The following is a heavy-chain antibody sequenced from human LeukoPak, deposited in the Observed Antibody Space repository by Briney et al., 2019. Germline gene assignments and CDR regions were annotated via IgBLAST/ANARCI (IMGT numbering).Heavy chain of an antibody. CDR3: ARRAGGYSHPYDY. CDR1: KFTFSTYW. CDR2: IKQDGSEK. Sequence: QAGGSLRLSCAASKFTFSTYWMSWVRQAPGKGLEWVANIKQDGSEKYYVDSVKGRFTISRDNAKNSLYLQMNSLRAEDTAVYYCARRAGGYSHPYDYWGQGTLVTVSS. D-gene: IGHD4-23*01. V-gene: IGHV3-7*01. J-gene: IGHJ4*02.